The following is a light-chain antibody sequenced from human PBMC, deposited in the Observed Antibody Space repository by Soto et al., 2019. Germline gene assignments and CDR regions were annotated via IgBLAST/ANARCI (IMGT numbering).Light chain of an antibody. V-gene: IGLV2-14*03. J-gene: IGLJ3*02. CDR2: EVT. CDR3: TSFTASSTWV. CDR1: SSDVGDYNY. Sequence: QSALTQPASVSGSPGQSITISCSGTSSDVGDYNYVSWYQQFPGKAPKLMIYEVTNRPSGVSNRFSGYKSGNTASLTISGHQAEDAADYYCTSFTASSTWVFGGGTKLTVL.